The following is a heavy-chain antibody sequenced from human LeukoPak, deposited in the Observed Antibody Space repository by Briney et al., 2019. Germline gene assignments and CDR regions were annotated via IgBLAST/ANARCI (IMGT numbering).Heavy chain of an antibody. CDR2: IYYNGST. CDR3: ARTRSYYYDSSGYYYGYYFDY. Sequence: SETLSLTCTVSGGSISSYYLSWIRQPPGKGLEWIGYIYYNGSTNYNPSLKSRVTISVDTSKNQFSLRLSSVTAADTAVYYCARTRSYYYDSSGYYYGYYFDYWGQGTLVTVSS. J-gene: IGHJ4*02. V-gene: IGHV4-59*01. CDR1: GGSISSYY. D-gene: IGHD3-22*01.